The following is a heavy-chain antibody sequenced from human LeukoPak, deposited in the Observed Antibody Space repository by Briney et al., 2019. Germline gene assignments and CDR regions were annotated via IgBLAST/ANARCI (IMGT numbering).Heavy chain of an antibody. V-gene: IGHV4-30-2*01. J-gene: IGHJ6*02. CDR2: IYHSGST. CDR1: GGSISSGGYS. CDR3: ARDSEYCGGDCYSDYGMDV. D-gene: IGHD2-21*02. Sequence: SETLSLTCAVSGGSISSGGYSWSWIRQPPGKGLEWIGYIYHSGSTYYNPSLKSRVTISVDRSKNQFSLKLSSVTAADTAVYYCARDSEYCGGDCYSDYGMDVWGQGTTVTVSS.